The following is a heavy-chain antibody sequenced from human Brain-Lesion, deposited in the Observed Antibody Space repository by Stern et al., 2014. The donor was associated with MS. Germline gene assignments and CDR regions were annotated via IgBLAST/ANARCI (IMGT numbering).Heavy chain of an antibody. CDR1: GFTYTEYW. CDR2: ISNDGNHK. J-gene: IGHJ4*02. V-gene: IGHV3-30*18. Sequence: VQLVESGGGLVQPGGSLRLSCAASGFTYTEYWMRWVRQAPGKGPEWVAVISNDGNHKYYAGSVKDRFTISRDNSKNTLYLQMNSLRVEDTAVYYCAKHLAERPFDYWGQGTLVTVSS. CDR3: AKHLAERPFDY. D-gene: IGHD1-1*01.